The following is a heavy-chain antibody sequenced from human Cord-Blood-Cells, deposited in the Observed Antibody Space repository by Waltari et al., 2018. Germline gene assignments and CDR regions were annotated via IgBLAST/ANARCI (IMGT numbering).Heavy chain of an antibody. CDR1: GDSVSSNSAA. CDR2: TYYRSKWYN. V-gene: IGHV6-1*01. Sequence: QVQLQQSGPGLVKPSQTLSLTCAISGDSVSSNSAAWNWIRQSPSRGLEWLGRTYYRSKWYNDYAVSVKSRITINPDTSKNQFSLQLNSVTPEDTAVYYCARAPTPLGWSSYWYFDLWGRGTLVTVSS. CDR3: ARAPTPLGWSSYWYFDL. J-gene: IGHJ2*01. D-gene: IGHD3-3*01.